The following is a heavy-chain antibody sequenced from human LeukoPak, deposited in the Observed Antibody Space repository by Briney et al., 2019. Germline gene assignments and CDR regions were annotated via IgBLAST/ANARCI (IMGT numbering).Heavy chain of an antibody. CDR2: IWYDGTNT. CDR3: ARDFCSGGSCYPDAFDM. Sequence: PGRSLRLACAASGFTFSSYGMHWVRQAPGKGLEWVAVIWYDGTNTYYADSVKGRFTISRDNSKNTLYLQMNSVRAEDTAVYYCARDFCSGGSCYPDAFDMWGEGTMVTVSS. J-gene: IGHJ3*02. CDR1: GFTFSSYG. D-gene: IGHD2-15*01. V-gene: IGHV3-33*01.